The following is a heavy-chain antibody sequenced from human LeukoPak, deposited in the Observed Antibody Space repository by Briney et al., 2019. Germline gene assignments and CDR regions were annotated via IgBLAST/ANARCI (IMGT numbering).Heavy chain of an antibody. CDR2: IYYSGST. J-gene: IGHJ4*02. D-gene: IGHD2-2*01. CDR1: GGSFSGYY. CDR3: ARFTVPAATFDY. V-gene: IGHV4-59*01. Sequence: SETLSLTCAVYGGSFSGYYWSWIRQPPGKGLEWIGYIYYSGSTNYNPSLKSRVTISVDTSKNQFSLKLSSVAAADTAVYYCARFTVPAATFDYWGQGTLVTVSS.